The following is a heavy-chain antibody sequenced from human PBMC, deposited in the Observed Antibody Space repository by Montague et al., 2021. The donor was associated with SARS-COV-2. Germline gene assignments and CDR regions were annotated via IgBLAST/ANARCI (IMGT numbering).Heavy chain of an antibody. CDR2: INHSGSS. J-gene: IGHJ3*01. CDR3: ARAQVTIFGVLIMLPAAGAVDV. Sequence: SETLSLTCAVYGGSFTGYYWTWIRQPPGGGLEWIGEINHSGSSNYNPSLESRVTMSVDTSKNQFSLRLNSVSAADTAVYYCARAQVTIFGVLIMLPAAGAVDVWGQGTTATVSS. D-gene: IGHD3-3*01. CDR1: GGSFTGYY. V-gene: IGHV4-34*01.